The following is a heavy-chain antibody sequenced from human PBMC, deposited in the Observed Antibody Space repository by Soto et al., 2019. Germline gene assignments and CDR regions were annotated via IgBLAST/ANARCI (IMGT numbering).Heavy chain of an antibody. V-gene: IGHV1-8*01. CDR2: MNPNSGNT. CDR3: ARVSSSSWFHWFDP. Sequence: ASVKVSCKASGYTFTSYDINWVRQATGQGLEWMGWMNPNSGNTGYAQKFQGRVTMTRNTSISTAYMELSSLRSEDTAVYYCARVSSSSWFHWFDPWGQGILVTVSS. D-gene: IGHD6-6*01. CDR1: GYTFTSYD. J-gene: IGHJ5*02.